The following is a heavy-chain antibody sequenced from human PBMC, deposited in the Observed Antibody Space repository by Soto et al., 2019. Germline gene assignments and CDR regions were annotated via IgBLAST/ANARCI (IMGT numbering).Heavy chain of an antibody. D-gene: IGHD2-2*01. CDR1: GFTFSSYG. CDR2: ISNDGGNK. V-gene: IGHV3-30*18. Sequence: QVLLVESGGGVVQPGRSLRLSCEASGFTFSSYGMHWFRQAPGMVLEWVALISNDGGNKFYADTVKGRFTISRDHSKNTLYLELNRLRDEDTAVYYCAKAPRHWSSTTTCDVNWANHWLGPWGQGTLVTVSS. J-gene: IGHJ5*02. CDR3: AKAPRHWSSTTTCDVNWANHWLGP.